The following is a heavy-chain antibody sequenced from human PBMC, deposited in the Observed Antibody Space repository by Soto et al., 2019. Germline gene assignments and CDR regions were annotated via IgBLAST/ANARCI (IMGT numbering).Heavy chain of an antibody. CDR1: GFTFSTYA. CDR3: AIDRAPRRISERLSFYGMDV. Sequence: QVELVESGGGVVQPGRSLRLSCAASGFTFSTYAMYWVRQAPGKGLEWVAIIWFDGSSEYYADSVKGRFTISRDNSKDTMYFQMNSLRAGDTAVYYCAIDRAPRRISERLSFYGMDVWGQGTTVTVPS. J-gene: IGHJ6*02. CDR2: IWFDGSSE. D-gene: IGHD6-6*01. V-gene: IGHV3-33*01.